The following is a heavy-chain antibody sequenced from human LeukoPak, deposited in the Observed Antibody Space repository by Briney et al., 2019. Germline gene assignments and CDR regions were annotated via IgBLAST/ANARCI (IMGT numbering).Heavy chain of an antibody. CDR1: GYTFTSYD. Sequence: ASVKVSCKASGYTFTSYDINWVRQATGQGLEWMGWMNPNSGNTGYAQKLQGRVTMTTDTSTSTAYMELRSLRSDDTAVYYCAIASRWDYWGQGTLVTVSS. V-gene: IGHV1-8*01. CDR2: MNPNSGNT. J-gene: IGHJ4*02. D-gene: IGHD4-23*01. CDR3: AIASRWDY.